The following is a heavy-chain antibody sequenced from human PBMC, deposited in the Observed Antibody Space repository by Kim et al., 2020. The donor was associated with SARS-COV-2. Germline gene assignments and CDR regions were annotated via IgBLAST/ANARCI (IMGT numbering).Heavy chain of an antibody. J-gene: IGHJ5*02. CDR3: ARRYYYGSGRGQNWFDP. CDR2: IIPIFGTA. CDR1: GGTFSSYA. D-gene: IGHD3-10*01. Sequence: SVKVSCKASGGTFSSYAISWVRQAPGQGLEWMGGIIPIFGTANYAQKFQGRVTITADESTSTAYMELSSLRSEDTAVYYCARRYYYGSGRGQNWFDPWGQGTLVTVSS. V-gene: IGHV1-69*13.